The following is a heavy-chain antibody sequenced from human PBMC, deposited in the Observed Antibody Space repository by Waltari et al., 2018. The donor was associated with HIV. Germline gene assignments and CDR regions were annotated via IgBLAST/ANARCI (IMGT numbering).Heavy chain of an antibody. J-gene: IGHJ6*02. D-gene: IGHD3-22*01. CDR2: IYIDGKV. CDR1: DFNVGKNY. V-gene: IGHV3-53*01. CDR3: ARFATHFYEGYRWNGFEAYGMDV. Sequence: VQLVESGGTLVQPGGSLRLSCLVSDFNVGKNYWNWVRQDPGKRLEWVSTIYIDGKVFSADSVKGRFTLSRDTSKNALYLQMSGLRVDDTATYYCARFATHFYEGYRWNGFEAYGMDVWGRGTTVT.